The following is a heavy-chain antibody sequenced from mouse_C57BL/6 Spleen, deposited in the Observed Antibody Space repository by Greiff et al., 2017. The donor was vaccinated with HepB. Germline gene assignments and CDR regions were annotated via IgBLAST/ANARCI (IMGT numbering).Heavy chain of an antibody. D-gene: IGHD4-1*01. V-gene: IGHV5-4*01. CDR2: ISDGGSYT. J-gene: IGHJ2*01. CDR1: GFTFSSYA. Sequence: EVKVVESGGGLVKPGGSLKLSCAASGFTFSSYAMSWVRQTPEKRLEWVATISDGGSYTYYPDNVKGRFTISRDNAKNNLYLQMSHLKSEDTAMYYCARERGDTGTRYFDYWGQGTTLTVSS. CDR3: ARERGDTGTRYFDY.